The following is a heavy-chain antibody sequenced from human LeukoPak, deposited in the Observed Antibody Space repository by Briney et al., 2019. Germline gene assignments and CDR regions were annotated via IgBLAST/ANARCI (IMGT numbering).Heavy chain of an antibody. J-gene: IGHJ4*02. CDR1: GFTFSSHS. CDR2: INPNVGRT. D-gene: IGHD2-21*01. V-gene: IGHV3-64D*06. CDR3: VRRAYGSSYIDY. Sequence: GGSLRLSCSASGFTFSSHSMNGVRQAPGKGLEFASCINPNVGRTNHAASVKGRFTISRDNSKDTLYLQMSSLRPDDPAVYFCVRRAYGSSYIDYWGRGALVTVSS.